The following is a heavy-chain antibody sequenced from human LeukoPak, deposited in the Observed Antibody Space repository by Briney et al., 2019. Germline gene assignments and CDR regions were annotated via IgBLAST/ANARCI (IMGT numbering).Heavy chain of an antibody. CDR3: ARSAAAGTFPVY. CDR2: ISSSGSTI. J-gene: IGHJ4*02. CDR1: GFTFSSFE. D-gene: IGHD6-13*01. Sequence: GGSLRLSCAASGFTFSSFEMNWVRQAPGKGLEWVSYISSSGSTIYYADSVKGRFTISRDNAKNSLYLQMNSLRVEDTAVYYCARSAAAGTFPVYWGQGTLVTVSS. V-gene: IGHV3-48*03.